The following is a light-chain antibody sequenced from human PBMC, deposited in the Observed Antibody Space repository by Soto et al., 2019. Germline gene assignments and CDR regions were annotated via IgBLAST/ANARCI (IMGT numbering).Light chain of an antibody. Sequence: ESVLMQSPGTLSLSPGERATLSCRASQSVSNNYVAWYQQKPGQAPRLLLAGASSRATGIPDRFSGSGSGTDFTLTISRLEPEDFAVYYCQQYGTSPPLTFGGGTKVEIK. V-gene: IGKV3-20*01. CDR1: QSVSNNY. CDR3: QQYGTSPPLT. CDR2: GAS. J-gene: IGKJ4*01.